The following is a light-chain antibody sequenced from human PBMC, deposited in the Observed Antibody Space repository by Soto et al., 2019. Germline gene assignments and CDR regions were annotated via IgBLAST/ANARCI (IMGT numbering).Light chain of an antibody. CDR1: QSVSSN. CDR2: GAS. CDR3: QQYNNWPPDMYT. V-gene: IGKV3-15*01. J-gene: IGKJ2*01. Sequence: EIVMMQSPATLSVSPGERATLSCRASQSVSSNLAWYQQKPGQAPRLLIYGASTRATGIPARFSGSGSGTEFTLTISSLQSEDFAVYYCQQYNNWPPDMYTFGQGPSWRSN.